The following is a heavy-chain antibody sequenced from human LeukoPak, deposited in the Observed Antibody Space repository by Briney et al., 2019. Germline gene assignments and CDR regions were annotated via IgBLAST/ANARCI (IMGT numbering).Heavy chain of an antibody. Sequence: GGSLRLSCAASGFTFADYAMTWVRQAPGKGLEWVSSIYSAGATHYAESVKGRFTISRDNSKNTLYLQMNSLRAEDMAVYYCARIEWERLGRAFDIWGQGTMVTVSS. CDR1: GFTFADYA. J-gene: IGHJ3*02. V-gene: IGHV3-53*01. CDR3: ARIEWERLGRAFDI. D-gene: IGHD1-26*01. CDR2: IYSAGAT.